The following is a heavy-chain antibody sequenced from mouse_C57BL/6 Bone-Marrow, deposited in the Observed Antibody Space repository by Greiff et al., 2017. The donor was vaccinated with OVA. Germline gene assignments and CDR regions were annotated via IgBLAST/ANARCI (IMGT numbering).Heavy chain of an antibody. Sequence: VKLQQPGAELVRPGSSVKLSCKASGYTFTSYWMHWVKQRPIQGLEWIGNIDPSDSETHYNQKFKDKATLTVDKSSSTAYMQLSSLTSEDSAVYYCARRGIYYGNFSMDYWGQGTSVTVSS. V-gene: IGHV1-52*01. CDR3: ARRGIYYGNFSMDY. CDR2: IDPSDSET. CDR1: GYTFTSYW. J-gene: IGHJ4*01. D-gene: IGHD2-1*01.